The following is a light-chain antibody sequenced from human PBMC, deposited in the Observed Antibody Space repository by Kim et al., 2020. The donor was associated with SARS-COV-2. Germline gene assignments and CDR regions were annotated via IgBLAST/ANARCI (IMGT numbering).Light chain of an antibody. Sequence: QAGLTQPPSVSKDLRQTATLTCTVDSNNVGNEGAAWLQQHPGHPPKLLFYRNNDRPSGISQRLSASRSGSTASLTITGLQPDDEADYYCSAWDYSVNAWVFGGGTQLTVL. CDR2: RNN. V-gene: IGLV10-54*01. CDR1: SNNVGNEG. J-gene: IGLJ2*01. CDR3: SAWDYSVNAWV.